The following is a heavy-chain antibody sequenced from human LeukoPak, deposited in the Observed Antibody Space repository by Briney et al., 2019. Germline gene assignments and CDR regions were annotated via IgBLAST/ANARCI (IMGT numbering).Heavy chain of an antibody. CDR1: GFTFSSHA. Sequence: GGSLRLSCTPSGFTFSSHAMSWVRQAPGKGLEWVSSITGSGASTYYGDSVKGRFTISRDNSKNTLYLQMNRLRAEDTAVYYCAKDGGGSLEWLPPMDVWGQGTTVTVSS. V-gene: IGHV3-23*01. CDR2: ITGSGAST. J-gene: IGHJ6*02. D-gene: IGHD3-3*01. CDR3: AKDGGGSLEWLPPMDV.